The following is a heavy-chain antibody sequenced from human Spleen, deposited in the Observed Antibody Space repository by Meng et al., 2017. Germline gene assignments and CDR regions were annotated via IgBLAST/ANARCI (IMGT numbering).Heavy chain of an antibody. J-gene: IGHJ4*02. Sequence: SETLSLTCTVSGGSISSSSYYWGWIRQPPGKGLEWIGSIYYSGSTYYNPSLKSRVTISVDTSKNQFSLKLSSVTAADTAVYYCARGYSYQVYWGQGSLVTVSS. CDR1: GGSISSSSYY. D-gene: IGHD5-18*01. CDR2: IYYSGST. CDR3: ARGYSYQVY. V-gene: IGHV4-39*07.